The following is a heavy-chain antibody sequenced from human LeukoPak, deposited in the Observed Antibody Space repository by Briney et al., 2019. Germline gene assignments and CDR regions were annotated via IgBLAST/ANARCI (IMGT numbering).Heavy chain of an antibody. Sequence: GGSLRLSCAGSGFTFNDHAMSWVRQAPGKGLEWVSSISGSGGSTYYADYVKGRSTISRDNSKNVVYFEMHSLRGEDTAVYFCARGGQNFDFRRFDYWGQGTLVVVSS. CDR3: ARGGQNFDFRRFDY. CDR1: GFTFNDHA. CDR2: ISGSGGST. V-gene: IGHV3-23*01. D-gene: IGHD3-3*01. J-gene: IGHJ4*02.